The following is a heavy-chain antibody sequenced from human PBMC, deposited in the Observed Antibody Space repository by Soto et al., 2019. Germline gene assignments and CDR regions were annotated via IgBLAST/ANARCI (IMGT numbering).Heavy chain of an antibody. CDR2: IYYSGST. V-gene: IGHV4-39*01. CDR3: TTGGAHFDY. CDR1: GGSISSSSYC. Sequence: SETLSLTWTVSGGSISSSSYCWGWIRQPPGKGLEWIGSIYYSGSTYYNPSLKSRVTISVDTSKNQFSLKLSSVTAADTAVYYCTTGGAHFDYWGQGTLVTVSS. J-gene: IGHJ4*02. D-gene: IGHD3-16*01.